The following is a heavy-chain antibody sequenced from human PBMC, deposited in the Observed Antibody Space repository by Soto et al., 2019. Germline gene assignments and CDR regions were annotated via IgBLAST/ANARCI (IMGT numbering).Heavy chain of an antibody. Sequence: QVQLVQSGAEVXKPGASVKVSCKASGYNFNSYTISWVRQAPGQGLEWMGRISAYNGNTNYAQKLQGRVTMTTDTATSTAYMELRSLRSDDTDVYHCARVGGALGHWFDPWGQGTLVTVSS. D-gene: IGHD3-16*01. V-gene: IGHV1-18*01. J-gene: IGHJ5*02. CDR1: GYNFNSYT. CDR2: ISAYNGNT. CDR3: ARVGGALGHWFDP.